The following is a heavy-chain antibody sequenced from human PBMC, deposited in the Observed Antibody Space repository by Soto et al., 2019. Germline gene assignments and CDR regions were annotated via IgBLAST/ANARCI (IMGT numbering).Heavy chain of an antibody. J-gene: IGHJ4*02. V-gene: IGHV4-31*03. Sequence: KPSETLSLTCTVSYGSISSGGYYWSWIRQHPGKGLEWIGHIHYSGSIHYNPSLKSRAIISVDMSKNQFSLKLTSVTAADTAVYYCARGRPDFSRSPRALGNIDDWGEGALVTVSS. CDR3: ARGRPDFSRSPRALGNIDD. CDR1: YGSISSGGYY. CDR2: IHYSGSI. D-gene: IGHD6-6*01.